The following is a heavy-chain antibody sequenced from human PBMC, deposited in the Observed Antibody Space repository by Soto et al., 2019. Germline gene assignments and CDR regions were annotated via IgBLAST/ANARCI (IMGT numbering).Heavy chain of an antibody. J-gene: IGHJ4*02. CDR2: ISYDGSNK. CDR1: GFTFSDFG. D-gene: IGHD6-19*01. CDR3: ARERYSSGLDY. V-gene: IGHV3-30*03. Sequence: GGSLRLSCATSGFTFSDFGMHWVRQAPGKGLEWVAVISYDGSNKYYADSVKGRFTISRDNSKNTLYLQMNSLRAEDTAVYYCARERYSSGLDYWGQGTLVTVSS.